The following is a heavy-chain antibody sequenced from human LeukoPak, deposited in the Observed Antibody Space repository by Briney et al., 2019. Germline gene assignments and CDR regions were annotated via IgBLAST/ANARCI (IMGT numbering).Heavy chain of an antibody. CDR3: ARTGDIVVVPAAIEDYYYYYMDV. V-gene: IGHV1-69*02. J-gene: IGHJ6*03. CDR2: IIPILGIA. CDR1: GGTFSSYT. Sequence: RASVKVSCKASGGTFSSYTISWVRQAPGQGLEWMGRIIPILGIANYAQKFQGRVTITADKSTSTAYMELRSLRSDDTAVYYCARTGDIVVVPAAIEDYYYYYMDVWGKGTTVTVSS. D-gene: IGHD2-2*01.